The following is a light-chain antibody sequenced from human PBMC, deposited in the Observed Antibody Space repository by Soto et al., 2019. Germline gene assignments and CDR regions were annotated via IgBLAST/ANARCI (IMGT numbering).Light chain of an antibody. J-gene: IGLJ1*01. CDR3: CSSGGSPTYV. Sequence: QSVLTQPASVSGSPGQSITISCTGSSGDVGGYNYVSWYQQYPGKAPKLMIYEVNKRPSGVSNRFSGSKSGNTASLTISGLKVEDEADYYCCSSGGSPTYVFGTGTKLTVL. V-gene: IGLV2-23*02. CDR2: EVN. CDR1: SGDVGGYNY.